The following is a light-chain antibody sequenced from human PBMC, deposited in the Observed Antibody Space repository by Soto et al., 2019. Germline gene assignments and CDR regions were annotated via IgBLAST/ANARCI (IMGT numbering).Light chain of an antibody. CDR1: HSVSISY. J-gene: IGKJ1*01. CDR3: QQYNNWPPWT. V-gene: IGKV3-20*01. CDR2: GAS. Sequence: EIVLTQSPGTLSLSPGDRATLSCRASHSVSISYLAWYQQKPGQAPRLLIYGASSRATGIPARFSGSWSGTVFTLTISSLQSEDLAVYYCQQYNNWPPWTFGQGTKVDI.